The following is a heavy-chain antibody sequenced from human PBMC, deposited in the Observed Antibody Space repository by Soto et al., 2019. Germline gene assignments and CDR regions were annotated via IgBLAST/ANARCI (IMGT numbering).Heavy chain of an antibody. CDR1: GYRFTTYW. CDR2: IYPGDSDR. V-gene: IGHV5-51*01. CDR3: ARHYYYGMEV. J-gene: IGHJ6*02. Sequence: GESLKISCKGSGYRFTTYWIGWVRQMPGKGLEWMGTIYPGDSDRRYSPSFQGQVTISVGKSISTAYLQWSSLKASDTAMYYCARHYYYGMEVWGQGTTVTVSS.